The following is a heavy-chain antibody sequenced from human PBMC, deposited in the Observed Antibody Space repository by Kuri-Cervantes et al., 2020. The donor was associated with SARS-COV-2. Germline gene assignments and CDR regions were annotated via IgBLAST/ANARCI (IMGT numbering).Heavy chain of an antibody. CDR3: ARVMTTVTTRHYGMDV. Sequence: GESLKISCKGSGYSFTSYWIGWVRQMPGKGLEWMGIIYPGDSDTRCSPSFQGQVTISADKSISTAYLQWSSLKASDTAMYYCARVMTTVTTRHYGMDVWGQGTTVTVSS. V-gene: IGHV5-51*01. CDR2: IYPGDSDT. J-gene: IGHJ6*02. D-gene: IGHD4-17*01. CDR1: GYSFTSYW.